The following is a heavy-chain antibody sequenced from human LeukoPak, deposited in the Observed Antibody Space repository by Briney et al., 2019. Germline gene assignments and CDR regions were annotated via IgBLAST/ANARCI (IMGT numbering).Heavy chain of an antibody. CDR3: ARGKWNHYGMDV. CDR1: GDSVSSNSAA. D-gene: IGHD1-1*01. Sequence: QTLSLTCAISGDSVSSNSAAWNWIRQSPSRGLEWLGRTYYGPKWYNDYGVSVKSRITINADTSKNQFSLQLNSVTPEDTAVYYCARGKWNHYGMDVWGQGTTVTVSS. J-gene: IGHJ6*02. V-gene: IGHV6-1*01. CDR2: TYYGPKWYN.